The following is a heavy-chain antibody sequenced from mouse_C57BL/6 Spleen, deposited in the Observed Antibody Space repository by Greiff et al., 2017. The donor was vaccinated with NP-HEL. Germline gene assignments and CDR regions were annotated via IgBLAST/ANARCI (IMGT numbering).Heavy chain of an antibody. J-gene: IGHJ1*03. Sequence: QVQLQQPGAELVRPGSSVKLSCKASGYTFTSYWMHWVKQRPIQGLEWIGNIDPSDSETHYNQKFKDKATLTVDKSSSTAYMQLSSLTSEDSAVYHCARGEDYYGSSYGYFDVWGTGTTVTVSS. CDR2: IDPSDSET. CDR1: GYTFTSYW. D-gene: IGHD1-1*01. V-gene: IGHV1-52*01. CDR3: ARGEDYYGSSYGYFDV.